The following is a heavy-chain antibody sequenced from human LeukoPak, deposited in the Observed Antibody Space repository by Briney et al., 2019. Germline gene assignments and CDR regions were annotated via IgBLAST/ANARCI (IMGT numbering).Heavy chain of an antibody. CDR2: IRSKANSYAT. CDR3: TVLPAALHFDY. CDR1: GFTFSGSA. V-gene: IGHV3-73*01. Sequence: GGSLKLSCAASGFTFSGSALHWVRQASGKGLEWVGRIRSKANSYATAYAASVKGRFTISRDDSKNTAYLQMNSLKTEDTAVYYCTVLPAALHFDYWGQGTLVTVSS. D-gene: IGHD2-2*01. J-gene: IGHJ4*02.